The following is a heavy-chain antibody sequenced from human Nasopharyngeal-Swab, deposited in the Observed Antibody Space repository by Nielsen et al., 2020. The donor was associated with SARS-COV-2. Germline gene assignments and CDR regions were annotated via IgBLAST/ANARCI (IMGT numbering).Heavy chain of an antibody. D-gene: IGHD3-22*01. J-gene: IGHJ6*02. CDR3: ARDKSMIVVVITTHPYGMDV. V-gene: IGHV1-46*01. Sequence: WVRQAPGQGLEWMGIINPSGGSTSYAQKLQSRVTMTRDTSTSTVYMELSSLRSEDTAVYYCARDKSMIVVVITTHPYGMDVWGQGTTVTVSS. CDR2: INPSGGST.